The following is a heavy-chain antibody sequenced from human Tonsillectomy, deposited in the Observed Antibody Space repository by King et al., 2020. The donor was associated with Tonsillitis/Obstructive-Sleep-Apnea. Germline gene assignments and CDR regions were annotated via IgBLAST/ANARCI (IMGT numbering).Heavy chain of an antibody. CDR2: IYYSGST. CDR3: ARELVAASTLRPDAFDI. J-gene: IGHJ3*02. D-gene: IGHD2-15*01. V-gene: IGHV4-31*01. Sequence: MQLQESGPGLMKPSQTLSLTCTVSGGSISSGGYYWSWIRQHPGKGLEWIGYIYYSGSTYYNPSLKSLVTISVDTSKNQFSLKLSSVTAADTAVYYCARELVAASTLRPDAFDIWGQGTMVTVSS. CDR1: GGSISSGGYY.